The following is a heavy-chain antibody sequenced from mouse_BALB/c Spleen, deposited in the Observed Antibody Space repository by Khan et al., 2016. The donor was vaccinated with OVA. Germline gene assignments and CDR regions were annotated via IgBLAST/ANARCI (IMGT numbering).Heavy chain of an antibody. CDR1: GFTFSDYY. J-gene: IGHJ3*01. V-gene: IGHV5-4*02. D-gene: IGHD2-13*01. Sequence: EVELVESGGGLVKPGGSLKLSCAASGFTFSDYYMYWVRQTPEKRLEWLATISDGGSYTYYPDSVKGRFTISRDDAQNNLYLQMSSLKSEDTAMYYCARGYYGDPFAYWGHGTLVTISA. CDR2: ISDGGSYT. CDR3: ARGYYGDPFAY.